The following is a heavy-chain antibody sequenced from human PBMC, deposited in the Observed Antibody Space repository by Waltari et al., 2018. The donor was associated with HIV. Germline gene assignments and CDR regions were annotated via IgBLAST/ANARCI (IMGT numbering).Heavy chain of an antibody. CDR1: GYTFTGYY. Sequence: QVQLVQSGAEVKKPGASVKVSCKASGYTFTGYYMHWARQAPGQGLEWMGWINPNSGGTNYAQKLQGRVTMTRDTSISTAYMELSRLRSDDTAVYYCARGPPYYYGLGSPGGGWFVPWGQGTLVTVSS. J-gene: IGHJ5*02. V-gene: IGHV1-2*02. CDR2: INPNSGGT. D-gene: IGHD3-10*01. CDR3: ARGPPYYYGLGSPGGGWFVP.